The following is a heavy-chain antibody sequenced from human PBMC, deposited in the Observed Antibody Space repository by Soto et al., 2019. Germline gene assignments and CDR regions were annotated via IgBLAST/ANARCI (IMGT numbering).Heavy chain of an antibody. CDR2: IYYSGST. CDR3: ARSRIAAAGTLIYYYYGMDV. D-gene: IGHD6-13*01. CDR1: GGSISSISYY. J-gene: IGHJ6*02. Sequence: SETLSLTCTVSGGSISSISYYWGWIRQPPGKGLEWIGSIYYSGSTYYNPSLKSRVTISVDTSKNQFSLKLSSVTAADTAVYYCARSRIAAAGTLIYYYYGMDVWGQGTTVTVS. V-gene: IGHV4-39*01.